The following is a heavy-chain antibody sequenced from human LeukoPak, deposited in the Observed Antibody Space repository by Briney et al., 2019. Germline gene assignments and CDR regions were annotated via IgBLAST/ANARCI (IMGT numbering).Heavy chain of an antibody. CDR3: ARDPGYSYATDS. CDR2: TSHGSSRI. J-gene: IGHJ4*02. Sequence: GGSLRLSCAASGFTFSSYSMNWVRQAPGKGLEWISYTSHGSSRIFYADFVEGRFTVSRDDAKNALYLQMNSLRVEDTAVYYCARDPGYSYATDSWGQGTPVIVSS. V-gene: IGHV3-48*01. D-gene: IGHD5-18*01. CDR1: GFTFSSYS.